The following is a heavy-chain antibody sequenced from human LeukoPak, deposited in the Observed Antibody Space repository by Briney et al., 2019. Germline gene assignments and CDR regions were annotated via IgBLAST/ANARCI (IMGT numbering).Heavy chain of an antibody. V-gene: IGHV3-11*06. CDR1: GFTFSDYY. CDR2: ISSSSSYT. CDR3: ATFGSSSLFDI. J-gene: IGHJ3*02. Sequence: GGSLRLSCAASGFTFSDYYMRWIRQAPGKGLEWVSYISSSSSYTNYADSVKGRFTISRDNAKNSLYLQMNSLRAEDTAVYYCATFGSSSLFDIWGQGTMVTVSS. D-gene: IGHD6-6*01.